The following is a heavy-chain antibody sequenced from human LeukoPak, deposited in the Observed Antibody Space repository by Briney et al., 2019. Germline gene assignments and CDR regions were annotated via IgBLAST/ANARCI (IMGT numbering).Heavy chain of an antibody. CDR1: GFTFSTYS. CDR2: ISSSSSTI. CDR3: AKESEGAPGN. V-gene: IGHV3-48*01. Sequence: GGSLRLSCAASGFTFSTYSMHWVRQAPGKGLEWISYISSSSSTIYYADSVKGRFTISRDNSKNTLYLQMDSLRAEDTAVYYCAKESEGAPGNWGQGTLVTVSS. D-gene: IGHD1-26*01. J-gene: IGHJ4*02.